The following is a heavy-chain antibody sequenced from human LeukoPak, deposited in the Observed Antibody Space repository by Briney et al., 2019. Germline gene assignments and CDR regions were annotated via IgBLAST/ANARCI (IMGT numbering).Heavy chain of an antibody. J-gene: IGHJ6*02. D-gene: IGHD6-19*01. CDR2: IVVGSGNT. CDR1: GFTFTSSA. Sequence: SVKVSCKASGFTFTSSAVRWVRQARGQRLEWIGWIVVGSGNTNYAQKFQERVTITRDMSTSTAYMELSSLRSEDTAVYYCARDRSHSSGWYGDYYYGMDVWGQGTTVTVSS. CDR3: ARDRSHSSGWYGDYYYGMDV. V-gene: IGHV1-58*01.